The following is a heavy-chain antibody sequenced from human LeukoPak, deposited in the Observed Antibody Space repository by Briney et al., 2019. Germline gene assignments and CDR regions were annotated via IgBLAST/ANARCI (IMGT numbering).Heavy chain of an antibody. CDR1: GGSISSYY. CDR2: IYYSGST. J-gene: IGHJ4*02. CDR3: ARHTLLAAADYFDY. Sequence: SETLSLTCTVSGGSISSYYWSWIRQPPGKGLEWIGYIYYSGSTNYNPSLKSRVTISVDTSKNQFSLKLSSVTAADTVVYYCARHTLLAAADYFDYWGQGTLVTVSS. D-gene: IGHD6-13*01. V-gene: IGHV4-59*08.